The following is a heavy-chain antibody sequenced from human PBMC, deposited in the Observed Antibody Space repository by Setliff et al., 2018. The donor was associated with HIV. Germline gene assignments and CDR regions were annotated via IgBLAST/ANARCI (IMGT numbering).Heavy chain of an antibody. D-gene: IGHD2-8*01. Sequence: ASETLSLTCAVYGGSFSGFYWSWIRQPPGKGLEWIGEVHHSGSTNYNPSLKTRLIISRDTSKKQFSLRLNSVTAADTGVYYCARAPSCADSWCYMYYYYYYGMDVWGLGTTVTVSS. CDR1: GGSFSGFY. V-gene: IGHV4-34*01. CDR2: VHHSGST. CDR3: ARAPSCADSWCYMYYYYYYGMDV. J-gene: IGHJ6*02.